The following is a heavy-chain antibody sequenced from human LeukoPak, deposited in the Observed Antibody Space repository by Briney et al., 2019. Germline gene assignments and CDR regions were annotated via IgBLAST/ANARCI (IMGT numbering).Heavy chain of an antibody. Sequence: GGFLRLSCAASGFTFSSYAMSWVRQAPGKGLEWVSAISGSGGSTYYADSVKGRFTISRDNSKNTLYLQMNSLRAEDTAVYYCAKAVYYGDYPWYFDYWGQGTLVTVSS. CDR2: ISGSGGST. J-gene: IGHJ4*02. CDR3: AKAVYYGDYPWYFDY. CDR1: GFTFSSYA. V-gene: IGHV3-23*01. D-gene: IGHD4-17*01.